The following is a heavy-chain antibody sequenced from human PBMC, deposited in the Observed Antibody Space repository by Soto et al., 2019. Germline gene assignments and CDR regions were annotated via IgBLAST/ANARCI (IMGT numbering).Heavy chain of an antibody. Sequence: QVQLQESGPGLVKPSGTLSLTCGVSSGSITSDNWWSWVRQPPGKGLEWIGEIYHSGSTNYNPSLKSRVTVSVDKSKNQFSLKLTSVTAADTAVYYCARWARHSSSSGNFDYWGQGTLVTVSS. J-gene: IGHJ4*02. V-gene: IGHV4-4*02. CDR1: SGSITSDNW. D-gene: IGHD6-6*01. CDR3: ARWARHSSSSGNFDY. CDR2: IYHSGST.